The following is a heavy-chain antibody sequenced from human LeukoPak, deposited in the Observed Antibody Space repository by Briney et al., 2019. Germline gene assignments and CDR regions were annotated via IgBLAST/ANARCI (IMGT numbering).Heavy chain of an antibody. CDR1: GFTFSGST. D-gene: IGHD3-22*01. J-gene: IGHJ4*02. CDR2: ISTSSSYI. Sequence: GGSLRLSCAASGFTFSGSTMNWVRQAPGKGLEWVSFISTSSSYIYYADSVKGRFTISRDNAKNSLYLQMNSLRAEDTAVYYCARDRRYYYDSSGYYSYFDYWGQGTLVTVSS. V-gene: IGHV3-21*01. CDR3: ARDRRYYYDSSGYYSYFDY.